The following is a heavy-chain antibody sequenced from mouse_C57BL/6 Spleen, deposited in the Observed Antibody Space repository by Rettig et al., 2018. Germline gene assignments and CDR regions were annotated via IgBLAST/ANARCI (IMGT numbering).Heavy chain of an antibody. J-gene: IGHJ2*01. CDR3: ARDYDYDGGPYY. V-gene: IGHV3-6*01. D-gene: IGHD2-4*01. CDR2: N. Sequence: NYYNPSLKNRISITRDTSKNQFFLKLNSVTTEDTATYYCARDYDYDGGPYYWGQGTTLTVSS.